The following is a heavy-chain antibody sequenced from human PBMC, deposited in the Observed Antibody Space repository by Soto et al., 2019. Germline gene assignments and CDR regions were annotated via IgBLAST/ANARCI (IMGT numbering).Heavy chain of an antibody. D-gene: IGHD6-19*01. CDR2: IGRKAKNYAT. Sequence: EVHLVQSGGGLVQPGGSLKLSCAASGFIFSGSAMHWVRQASGKGLEWVGRIGRKAKNYATEYGASVEGKFTISRDDSKNTTFLLMNSLKSEDTAVYFCVRPWRVFGPLDHWGQGTLVTVSS. CDR3: VRPWRVFGPLDH. CDR1: GFIFSGSA. V-gene: IGHV3-73*02. J-gene: IGHJ4*02.